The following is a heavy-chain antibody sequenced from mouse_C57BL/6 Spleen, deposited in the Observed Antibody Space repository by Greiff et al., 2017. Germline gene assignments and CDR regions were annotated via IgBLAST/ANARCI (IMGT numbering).Heavy chain of an antibody. CDR2: IWGGGST. CDR1: GFSLTSYG. V-gene: IGHV2-9*01. Sequence: VMLVESGPGLVAPSQSLSITCTASGFSLTSYGVDWVRQPPGKGLEWLGVIWGGGSTTYNSARMSRLSISKDNSKSQVFIKMHSLQTDDTAMYYCAKRTAQATGAMDYWGQGTSVTVSS. D-gene: IGHD3-2*02. J-gene: IGHJ4*01. CDR3: AKRTAQATGAMDY.